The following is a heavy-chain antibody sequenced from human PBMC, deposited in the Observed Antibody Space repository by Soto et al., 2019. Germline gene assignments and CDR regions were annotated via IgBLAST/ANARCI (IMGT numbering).Heavy chain of an antibody. Sequence: ASVKVSCKASGYTFTSYGISWVRQAPGQGLEWMGWISAYNGNTNYAQKLQGRVTMTTDTSTSTAYMELRSLRSDDTAVYYCARDLDREWGIVAGSFDYWGQGTLVTVSS. D-gene: IGHD2-21*01. CDR3: ARDLDREWGIVAGSFDY. CDR1: GYTFTSYG. CDR2: ISAYNGNT. V-gene: IGHV1-18*01. J-gene: IGHJ4*02.